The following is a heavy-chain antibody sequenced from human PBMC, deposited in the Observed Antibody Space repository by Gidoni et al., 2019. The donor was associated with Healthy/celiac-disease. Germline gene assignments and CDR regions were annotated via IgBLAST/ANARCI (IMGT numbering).Heavy chain of an antibody. D-gene: IGHD3-22*01. CDR2: ILPIFGTA. CDR3: AGAFLGVILRYYYDSSGYAYYMDV. J-gene: IGHJ6*03. CDR1: GGTFSSYA. Sequence: QVQLGQSGAEVKKPGSSVKVSCKASGGTFSSYALSWVRQAPGHGLEWVGGILPIFGTANYAQKFQGRVTSTADESTSTAYMELSSLRSEDTAVYYCAGAFLGVILRYYYDSSGYAYYMDVWGKGTTVTVSS. V-gene: IGHV1-69*01.